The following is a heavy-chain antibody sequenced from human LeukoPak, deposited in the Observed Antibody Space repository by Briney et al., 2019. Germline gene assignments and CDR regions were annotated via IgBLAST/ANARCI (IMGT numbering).Heavy chain of an antibody. V-gene: IGHV3-21*01. CDR3: ARDSSSWRPLDY. CDR2: ISSSSSYI. D-gene: IGHD6-13*01. Sequence: GGSLRLSCAASGFTFSSYSMNWVRQAPGKGLEWVSSISSSSSYIYYADSVKGQFTISRDNAKNSLYLQMNSLRAEDTAVYYCARDSSSWRPLDYWGQGTLVTVSS. J-gene: IGHJ4*02. CDR1: GFTFSSYS.